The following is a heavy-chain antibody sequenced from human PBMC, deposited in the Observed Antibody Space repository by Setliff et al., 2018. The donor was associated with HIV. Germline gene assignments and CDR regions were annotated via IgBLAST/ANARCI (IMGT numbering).Heavy chain of an antibody. CDR2: IYYSGTT. D-gene: IGHD3-10*01. J-gene: IGHJ6*03. CDR3: ARSGDYYYMDV. V-gene: IGHV4-31*03. Sequence: PSETLSLTCSVSGGSILSGGYYWSWIRQHPGRGLEWIGYIYYSGTTTYNPSLKSRATISLDSSMNQFSLKVSSVTAADTAVYYCARSGDYYYMDVWGKGTTVTVSS. CDR1: GGSILSGGYY.